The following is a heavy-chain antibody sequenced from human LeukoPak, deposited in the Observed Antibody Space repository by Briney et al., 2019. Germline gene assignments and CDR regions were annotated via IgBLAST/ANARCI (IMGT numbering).Heavy chain of an antibody. J-gene: IGHJ4*02. D-gene: IGHD3-22*01. Sequence: SETLSLTCTVSGGSISSYYWSWIRQPPGKGLEWIGYIYYSGSTNYNPSLKGRVTISVDTSKNQFSLKLSSVTAADTAVYYCAGRHYYDSSGYYPPFGYWGQGTLVTVSS. CDR3: AGRHYYDSSGYYPPFGY. V-gene: IGHV4-59*08. CDR1: GGSISSYY. CDR2: IYYSGST.